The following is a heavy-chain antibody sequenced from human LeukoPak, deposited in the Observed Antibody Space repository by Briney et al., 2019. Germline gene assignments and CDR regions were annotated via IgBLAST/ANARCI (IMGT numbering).Heavy chain of an antibody. J-gene: IGHJ4*02. CDR3: ARAGGMIVVFLDS. CDR1: GFTFSSYA. CDR2: ISGSGGST. V-gene: IGHV3-23*01. D-gene: IGHD3-22*01. Sequence: GGSLRLSCAASGFTFSSYAMSWVRQAPGKGLEWVSAISGSGGSTYYADSVKGRFTISRDNSKNTLYLQMNSLRAEDTAVYYGARAGGMIVVFLDSWAQGTLVTVSS.